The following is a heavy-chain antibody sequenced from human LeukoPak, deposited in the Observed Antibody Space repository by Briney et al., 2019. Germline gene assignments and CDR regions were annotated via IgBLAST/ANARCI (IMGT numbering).Heavy chain of an antibody. J-gene: IGHJ6*02. Sequence: SETLSLTCTVSGGSISSYYWSWIRQPPGKGLEWIGYIYYSGSTNYNPSLKSRVTISVDTSKNQFSLKLSSVTAADTAVYYCARVDHEYSSSPYYYYGMDVWGQGTLVTVSS. CDR1: GGSISSYY. V-gene: IGHV4-59*12. CDR2: IYYSGST. CDR3: ARVDHEYSSSPYYYYGMDV. D-gene: IGHD6-6*01.